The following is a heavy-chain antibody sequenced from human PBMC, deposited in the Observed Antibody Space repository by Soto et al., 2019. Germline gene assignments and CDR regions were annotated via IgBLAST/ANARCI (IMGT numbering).Heavy chain of an antibody. Sequence: GGSLRLTCAASGFTFSNYGMHWVRQAPGKGLEWAAVISDDGVSKYYADSVQGRFTISRDNSESVVLLQMNSLRPDDTALYFCARAYYFGSGTSYTLYYWGQGTQVTVSS. D-gene: IGHD3-10*01. J-gene: IGHJ4*02. CDR3: ARAYYFGSGTSYTLYY. CDR2: ISDDGVSK. CDR1: GFTFSNYG. V-gene: IGHV3-30*03.